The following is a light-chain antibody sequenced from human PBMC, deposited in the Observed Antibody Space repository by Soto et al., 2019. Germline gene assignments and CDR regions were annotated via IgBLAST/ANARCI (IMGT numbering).Light chain of an antibody. J-gene: IGKJ4*01. CDR2: DAS. V-gene: IGKV3-11*01. CDR3: QQRSNWPT. CDR1: QSVSSY. Sequence: EIVLTQSPATLSLSPGERATLSCRASQSVSSYLAWYQQKPGQSPRLLIYDASNRATGIPARFSGSGSVTDFTITISSLEPEDLAVYYCQQRSNWPTFGGGTKLEIK.